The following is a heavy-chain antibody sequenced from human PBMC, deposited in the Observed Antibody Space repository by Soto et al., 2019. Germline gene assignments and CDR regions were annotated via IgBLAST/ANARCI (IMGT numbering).Heavy chain of an antibody. CDR2: INSDGTST. J-gene: IGHJ4*02. D-gene: IGHD6-19*01. CDR1: GFTFSTHW. V-gene: IGHV3-74*01. Sequence: GGSLRLSCAASGFTFSTHWMHWVCQAPGKGLVWVSRINSDGTSTYYADSVRDRFTISRDNAKNTLYLEMNSLRAEDTAVYYCVDGLSGWPYWGQGALVTVSS. CDR3: VDGLSGWPY.